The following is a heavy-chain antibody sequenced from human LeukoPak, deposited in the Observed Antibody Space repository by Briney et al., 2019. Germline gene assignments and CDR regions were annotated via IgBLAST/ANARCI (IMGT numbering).Heavy chain of an antibody. V-gene: IGHV1-46*01. J-gene: IGHJ4*02. CDR3: ARTYSGSYGFDY. CDR2: INPSGGST. Sequence: ASVKVSCKASGYTFTSYYVHWVRQAPGQGLEWMGIINPSGGSTSYAQKFQGRVTMTRDMSTSTVYMELSSLRSEDTAVYYCARTYSGSYGFDYWGQGTLVTVSS. D-gene: IGHD1-26*01. CDR1: GYTFTSYY.